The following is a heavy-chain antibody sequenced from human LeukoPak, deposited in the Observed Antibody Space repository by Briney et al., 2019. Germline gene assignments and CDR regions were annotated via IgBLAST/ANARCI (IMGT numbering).Heavy chain of an antibody. V-gene: IGHV4-59*11. CDR1: GGSISSHY. Sequence: SETLSLTCTVSGGSISSHYWSWIRQPPGKGLEWIGHISYIGSTNYSPSLKSRITISVDTSKNQFSLRLSSVTAADTAIYYCAGDQLALNAFDIWGQGTMVTVSS. CDR2: ISYIGST. CDR3: AGDQLALNAFDI. J-gene: IGHJ3*02. D-gene: IGHD1-1*01.